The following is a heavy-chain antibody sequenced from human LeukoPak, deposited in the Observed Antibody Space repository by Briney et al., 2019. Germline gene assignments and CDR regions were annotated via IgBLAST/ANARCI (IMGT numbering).Heavy chain of an antibody. CDR2: IYTSGST. CDR3: ARESALLRSTDY. CDR1: GGFISSGSYY. Sequence: SETLSLTCTVSGGFISSGSYYWSWIRQPAGKEVEWIGRIYTSGSTNYNPSLKSRAIISVDTSKNQFSLKLSSVTAADTAVYYGARESALLRSTDYWGQGTLVTVSS. V-gene: IGHV4-61*02. D-gene: IGHD3-3*01. J-gene: IGHJ4*02.